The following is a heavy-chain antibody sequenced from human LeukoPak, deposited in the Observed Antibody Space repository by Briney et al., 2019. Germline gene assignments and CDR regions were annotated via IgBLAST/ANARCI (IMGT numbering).Heavy chain of an antibody. V-gene: IGHV4-59*01. D-gene: IGHD2-2*02. J-gene: IGHJ5*02. CDR3: ARTPCSSTSCYRSWFDP. CDR1: GGSISSYY. Sequence: SETLSLICTVSGGSISSYYWSWIREPPGKGLEWIGYIYYSGSTNYNPSLKSRVTISVDTSKNQFSLKLSSVTAADTAVYYCARTPCSSTSCYRSWFDPWGQGTLVTVSS. CDR2: IYYSGST.